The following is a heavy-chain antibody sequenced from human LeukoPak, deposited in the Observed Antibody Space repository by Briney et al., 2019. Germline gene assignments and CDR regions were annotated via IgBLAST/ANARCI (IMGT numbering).Heavy chain of an antibody. J-gene: IGHJ4*02. CDR1: GFTFSSYS. CDR3: ARVVGGYFDY. V-gene: IGHV3-21*01. D-gene: IGHD2-15*01. CDR2: ISSSSSYI. Sequence: GGSLGLSCAASGFTFSSYSMNWVRQAPGKGLEWFSSISSSSSYIYYADSVKGRFTISRDNAKNSLYLQMNSLRAEDTAVYYCARVVGGYFDYWGQGTLVTVSS.